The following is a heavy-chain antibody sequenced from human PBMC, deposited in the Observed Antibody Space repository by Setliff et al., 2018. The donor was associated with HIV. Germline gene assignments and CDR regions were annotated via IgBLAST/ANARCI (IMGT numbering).Heavy chain of an antibody. CDR2: IYYTGSP. D-gene: IGHD6-6*01. CDR1: GDSISSSIYY. CDR3: ARGGGTSSPIDHHYFIDV. Sequence: PSETLSLTCTVSGDSISSSIYYWGWVRQPPGKGLELIGGIYYTGSPFYNPSLKSPVTISVDTSNNQFSLKLSSVTAADTAVYYFARGGGTSSPIDHHYFIDVWGKGTTVTVSS. V-gene: IGHV4-39*01. J-gene: IGHJ6*03.